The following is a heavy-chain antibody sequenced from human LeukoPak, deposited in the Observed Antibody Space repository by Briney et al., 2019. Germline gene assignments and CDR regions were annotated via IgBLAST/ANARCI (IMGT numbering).Heavy chain of an antibody. Sequence: GGSLRLSCAASGFTFSNAWMSWVRQAPGKGLEWVGRIKSKTDGGTTDYAAPVKGRFTISRDDSKNTLYLQMNSLKTEDTAVYYCTTENLIAAGYYVDYWGQGTLVTVSS. D-gene: IGHD6-13*01. CDR3: TTENLIAAGYYVDY. CDR1: GFTFSNAW. V-gene: IGHV3-15*01. CDR2: IKSKTDGGTT. J-gene: IGHJ4*02.